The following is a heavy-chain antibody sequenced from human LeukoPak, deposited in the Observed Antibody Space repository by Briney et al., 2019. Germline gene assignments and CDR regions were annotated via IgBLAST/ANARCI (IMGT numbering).Heavy chain of an antibody. D-gene: IGHD1-26*01. CDR1: GFTFRNYA. V-gene: IGHV3-30*07. CDR2: ISSDGSNK. Sequence: GALRLSLAGAGFTFRNYAIHLVRQASGKGLGWAAVISSDGSNKHYADSVKGRVTISRDNSKKTLYLEMNSLRAEDTAVYYCAKEFYSGSYLVPYFDYWGQGTLVTVSS. CDR3: AKEFYSGSYLVPYFDY. J-gene: IGHJ4*02.